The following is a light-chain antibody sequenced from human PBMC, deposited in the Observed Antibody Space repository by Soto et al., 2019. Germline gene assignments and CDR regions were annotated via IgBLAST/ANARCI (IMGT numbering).Light chain of an antibody. CDR3: QQYNNWPKT. J-gene: IGKJ1*01. V-gene: IGKV3-15*01. Sequence: EIVMTQSPATLSVSPGERATLSCRASQSISSSLAWYQQRPGQAPRLLIYGTTTRAAGVPSRFSGSGSGAEFTLTISSLQSEDFAFYYSQQYNNWPKTFGQVTKV. CDR1: QSISSS. CDR2: GTT.